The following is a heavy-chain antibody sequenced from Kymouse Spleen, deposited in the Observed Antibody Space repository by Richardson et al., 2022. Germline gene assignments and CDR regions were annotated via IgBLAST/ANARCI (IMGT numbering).Heavy chain of an antibody. CDR2: INSDGSST. CDR3: ARESTGTTRTYYYGMDV. Sequence: EVQLVESGGGLVQPGGSLRLSCAASGFTFSSYWMHWVRQAPGKGLVWVSRINSDGSSTSYADSVKGRFTISRDNAKNTLYLQMNSLRAEDTAVYYCARESTGTTRTYYYGMDVWGQGTTVTVSS. J-gene: IGHJ6*02. CDR1: GFTFSSYW. V-gene: IGHV3-74*01. D-gene: IGHD1-7*01.